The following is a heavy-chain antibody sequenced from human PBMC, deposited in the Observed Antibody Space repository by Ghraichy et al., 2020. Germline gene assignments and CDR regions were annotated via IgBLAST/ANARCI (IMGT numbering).Heavy chain of an antibody. CDR2: IYYSGST. Sequence: SETLSLTCTVSGGSISSSSYYWGWIRQPPGKGLEWIGSIYYSGSTYYNPSLKSRVTISVDTSKNQFSLKLSSVTAADTAVYYCARRGLTIFGVVLPFDPWGQGTLVTVSS. CDR3: ARRGLTIFGVVLPFDP. J-gene: IGHJ5*02. D-gene: IGHD3-3*01. CDR1: GGSISSSSYY. V-gene: IGHV4-39*01.